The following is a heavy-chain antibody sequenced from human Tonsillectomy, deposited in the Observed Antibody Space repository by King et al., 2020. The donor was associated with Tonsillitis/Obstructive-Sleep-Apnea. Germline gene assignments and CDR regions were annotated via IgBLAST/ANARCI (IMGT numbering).Heavy chain of an antibody. D-gene: IGHD2-15*01. CDR3: ANDASGSDSSCYSCYYYSYMDV. CDR2: ISHDGSNK. V-gene: IGHV3-30*18. Sequence: VQLVESGGGVVQPGRSLRLSCAASGFTFSSYGMHWVRQAPGKGLEWVAVISHDGSNKYYADSVKGRFTITRDNSKNTLYLQMNSLRAEDTAVYYCANDASGSDSSCYSCYYYSYMDVWGKGTTVTVSS. CDR1: GFTFSSYG. J-gene: IGHJ6*03.